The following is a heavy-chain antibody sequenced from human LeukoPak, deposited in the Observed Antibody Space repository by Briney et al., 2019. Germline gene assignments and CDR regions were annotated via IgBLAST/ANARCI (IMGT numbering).Heavy chain of an antibody. D-gene: IGHD6-13*01. CDR1: GFTFSSYG. CDR2: ISYDGSNK. Sequence: GRSLRLSCAAPGFTFSSYGMHWVRQAPGKGLEWVAVISYDGSNKYYADSVKGRFTISRDNSKNTLYLQMSSLRAEGTAVYYCARADSSSWYLHFDYWGRGTLVTVSS. CDR3: ARADSSSWYLHFDY. V-gene: IGHV3-30*03. J-gene: IGHJ4*02.